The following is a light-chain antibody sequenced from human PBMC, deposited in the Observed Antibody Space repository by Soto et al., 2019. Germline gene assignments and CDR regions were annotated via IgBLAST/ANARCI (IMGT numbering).Light chain of an antibody. CDR1: SPNIGAGYD. CDR3: QSYDTSLSAVV. Sequence: QSVLTQPPSVSGAPGQRVTISCTGSSPNIGAGYDVHWYQQLPGTAPKLLIYGNNNRPSGVPDRFSGSKSGTSASLAITGLQAEDEADYYCQSYDTSLSAVVFGGGTKLTVL. J-gene: IGLJ3*02. V-gene: IGLV1-40*01. CDR2: GNN.